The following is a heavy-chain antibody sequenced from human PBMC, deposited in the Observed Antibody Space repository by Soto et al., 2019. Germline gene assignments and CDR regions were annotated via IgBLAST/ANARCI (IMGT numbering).Heavy chain of an antibody. J-gene: IGHJ4*02. D-gene: IGHD2-8*01. CDR1: GFTFSSYG. CDR2: ISYDGSNK. CDR3: AKSRDCTNGVYQYYFDY. V-gene: IGHV3-30*18. Sequence: QVQLVESGGGVVQPGRSLRLSCAASGFTFSSYGMHWVRQAPGKGLEWVAVISYDGSNKYYADSVKGRFTIYKDKSKNTLYLQMNSLRAEDTVVYYYAKSRDCTNGVYQYYFDYWGQGTLFTVSS.